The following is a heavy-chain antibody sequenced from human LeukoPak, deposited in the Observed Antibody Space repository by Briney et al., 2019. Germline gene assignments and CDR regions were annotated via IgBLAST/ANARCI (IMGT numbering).Heavy chain of an antibody. CDR3: ARGGVAARPGDAFDI. J-gene: IGHJ3*02. D-gene: IGHD6-6*01. Sequence: RGSLRLSCAASGFTFSSYSMNWVRQAPGKGLEWVSSISSSSSYIYYADSVKGRFTISRDNAKNSLYLQMNSLRAEDTAVYYCARGGVAARPGDAFDIWGQGTMVTVSS. CDR2: ISSSSSYI. V-gene: IGHV3-21*01. CDR1: GFTFSSYS.